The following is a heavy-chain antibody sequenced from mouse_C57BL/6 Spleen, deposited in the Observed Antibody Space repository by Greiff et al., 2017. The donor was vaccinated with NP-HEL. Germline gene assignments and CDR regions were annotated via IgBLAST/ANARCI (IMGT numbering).Heavy chain of an antibody. J-gene: IGHJ4*01. D-gene: IGHD1-1*01. Sequence: EVMLVESGGGLVKPGGSLKLSCAASGFTFSSYAMSWVRQTPEKRLEWVATISDGGSYTYYPDNVKGRFTISRDNAKNNLYLQMSHLKSEDTAMYYCARDLLLRYYAMDYWGQGTSVTVSS. V-gene: IGHV5-4*01. CDR1: GFTFSSYA. CDR3: ARDLLLRYYAMDY. CDR2: ISDGGSYT.